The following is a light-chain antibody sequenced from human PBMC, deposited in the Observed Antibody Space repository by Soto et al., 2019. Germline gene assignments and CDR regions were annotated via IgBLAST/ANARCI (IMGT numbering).Light chain of an antibody. CDR1: HSLNGR. CDR2: DVS. Sequence: DIPMTQSPSTLSSSIGDRVTITCRASHSLNGRLAWYRQXXXHAPDLLIYDVSTLETGVPSRFXXTGXXXXXTLTISGLQPDDFATYYCQQYNYYSTFGPGTTVEIK. J-gene: IGKJ1*01. CDR3: QQYNYYST. V-gene: IGKV1-5*01.